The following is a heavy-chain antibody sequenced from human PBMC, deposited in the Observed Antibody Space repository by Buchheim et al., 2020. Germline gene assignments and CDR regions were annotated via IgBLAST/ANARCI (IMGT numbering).Heavy chain of an antibody. CDR3: APQIYDFWSGYYTGYYYMDV. D-gene: IGHD3-3*01. Sequence: QLQLQESGPGLVKPSETLSLTCTVSGGSISSSSYYWGWIRQPPGKGLEWIGSIYYSGSTYYNPSLKSRVTISVDTSKNQFSLKLSSVTAADTAVYYCAPQIYDFWSGYYTGYYYMDVWGKGTT. CDR2: IYYSGST. CDR1: GGSISSSSYY. J-gene: IGHJ6*03. V-gene: IGHV4-39*01.